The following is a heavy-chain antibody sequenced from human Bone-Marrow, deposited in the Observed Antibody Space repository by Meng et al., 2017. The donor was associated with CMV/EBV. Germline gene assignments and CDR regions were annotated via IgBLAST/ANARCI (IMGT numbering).Heavy chain of an antibody. CDR2: ISWNSGSI. CDR1: GFTFDDYA. Sequence: SLKISCAASGFTFDDYAMHWVRQAPGKGLEWVSGISWNSGSIGYADSVKGRFTISRDNSKNTLYLQMNSLRAEDTAVYYCAKTLSGSYFYYYGLDVWGQGPTVTVYS. V-gene: IGHV3-9*01. CDR3: AKTLSGSYFYYYGLDV. J-gene: IGHJ6*02. D-gene: IGHD1-26*01.